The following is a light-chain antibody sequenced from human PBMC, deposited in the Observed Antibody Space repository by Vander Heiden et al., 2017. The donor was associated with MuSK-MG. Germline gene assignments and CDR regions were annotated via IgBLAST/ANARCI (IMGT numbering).Light chain of an antibody. J-gene: IGKJ2*01. CDR2: GAS. V-gene: IGKV3-20*01. CDR3: QQYGSSPPYT. CDR1: QTVDSIY. Sequence: EMVFTQSPGTLSLSPGERAPLSCRASQTVDSIYLAWYQQKPGQAPRLLIYGASTRATGIPDRFIGSGSGTAFTLIISRLEPEDFALYYCQQYGSSPPYTFGQGTKLEIK.